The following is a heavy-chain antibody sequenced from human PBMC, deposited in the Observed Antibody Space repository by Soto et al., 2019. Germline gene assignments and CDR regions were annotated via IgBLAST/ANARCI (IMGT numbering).Heavy chain of an antibody. CDR2: MNPNSGHT. CDR3: ARRLTPGY. V-gene: IGHV1-8*02. D-gene: IGHD7-27*01. Sequence: ASVKVSCKASGYTFTSYDINRVRQTPGQGREWMGWMNPNSGHTRYAQKGQHRAARTRTTSISTAYMELSRLRSEDTAVYYCARRLTPGYWGQGTLVTVSS. CDR1: GYTFTSYD. J-gene: IGHJ4*02.